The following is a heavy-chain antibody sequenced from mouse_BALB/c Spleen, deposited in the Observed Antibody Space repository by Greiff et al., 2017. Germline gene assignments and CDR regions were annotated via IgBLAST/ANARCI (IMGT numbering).Heavy chain of an antibody. CDR2: INPGSGGT. CDR1: GYAFTNYL. CDR3: ARGDRYDSYWYFDV. D-gene: IGHD2-14*01. J-gene: IGHJ1*01. V-gene: IGHV1-54*01. Sequence: VKLMESGAELVRPGTSVKVSCKASGYAFTNYLIEWVKQRPGQGLEWIGVINPGSGGTNYNEKFKGKATLTADKSSSTAYMQLSSLTSDDSAVYFCARGDRYDSYWYFDVWGAGTTVTVSS.